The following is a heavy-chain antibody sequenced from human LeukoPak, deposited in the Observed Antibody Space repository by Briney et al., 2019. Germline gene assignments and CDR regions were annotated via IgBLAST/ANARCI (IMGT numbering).Heavy chain of an antibody. J-gene: IGHJ4*02. CDR3: ARHGQFYYDGTVYYVLDS. CDR2: IYYSGST. Sequence: MPSETLSLTCTVSGGSISSYYWSWIRQPPGKGLEWIGYIYYSGSTNYSPSLKSRVTISIDTSKNQFSLKLISVTAADTAVYYCARHGQFYYDGTVYYVLDSWGQETLVTVSA. V-gene: IGHV4-59*08. CDR1: GGSISSYY. D-gene: IGHD3-22*01.